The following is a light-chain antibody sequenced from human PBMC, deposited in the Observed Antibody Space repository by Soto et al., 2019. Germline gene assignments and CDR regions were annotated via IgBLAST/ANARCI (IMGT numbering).Light chain of an antibody. Sequence: DIQMTQSPSTLSASIGDRVTITCRASHSISGWLAWYQQKPGKAPKLLIYDASNLESGVPSRFSGSGSGTEFTLTISSLHPADFATYYCQQYNRYSTFTFGQGTNLEIK. CDR3: QQYNRYSTFT. CDR1: HSISGW. CDR2: DAS. J-gene: IGKJ2*01. V-gene: IGKV1-5*01.